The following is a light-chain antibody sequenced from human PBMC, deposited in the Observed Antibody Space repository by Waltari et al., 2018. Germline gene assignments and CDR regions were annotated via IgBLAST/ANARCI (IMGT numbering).Light chain of an antibody. Sequence: QSALTQPASVSGSPGQSLTISCTGTSSDVGNYKSVSWYQQHPRTAPKPMIYVVSKRPSGVSDRFSGSKSGDMASLTISGLQPEDEAEYFCSSYAGSSKGVFGGGNKVTVL. V-gene: IGLV2-23*02. CDR2: VVS. CDR3: SSYAGSSKGV. J-gene: IGLJ2*01. CDR1: SSDVGNYKS.